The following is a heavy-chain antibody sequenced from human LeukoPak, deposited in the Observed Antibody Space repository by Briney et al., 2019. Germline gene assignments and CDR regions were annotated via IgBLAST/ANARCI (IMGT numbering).Heavy chain of an antibody. V-gene: IGHV3-53*01. CDR3: ARGTSTVSAGYY. J-gene: IGHJ4*02. CDR2: IYTGGST. CDR1: GFTVSSDY. Sequence: TGGSLRLSCAASGFTVSSDYMSWVRQAPGKGLEWVSVIYTGGSTYNADSVKGRFTISRDTSKNTLHLQMNSLRAEDTAVYYCARGTSTVSAGYYWGQGTLVTVSS. D-gene: IGHD6-19*01.